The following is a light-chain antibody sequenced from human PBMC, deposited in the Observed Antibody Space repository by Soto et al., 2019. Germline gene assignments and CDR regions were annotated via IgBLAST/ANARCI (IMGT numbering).Light chain of an antibody. CDR3: SSHTSSNTWV. J-gene: IGLJ3*02. Sequence: QSALTQPASVSGSPGQSITISCTGTSSDIGGYKYVSWYQQYPGKAPKLMIYEVSNRPSGVSNRFSGSKSGNTASLTISGLQAEDDADYYCSSHTSSNTWVFGGGTKVTVL. V-gene: IGLV2-14*01. CDR1: SSDIGGYKY. CDR2: EVS.